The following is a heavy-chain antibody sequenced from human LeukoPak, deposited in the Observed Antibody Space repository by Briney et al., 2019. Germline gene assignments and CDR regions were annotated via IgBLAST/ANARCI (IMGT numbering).Heavy chain of an antibody. V-gene: IGHV7-4-1*02. J-gene: IGHJ3*02. CDR1: GGTFSSYA. CDR3: ARGAFDSRWACDI. Sequence: ASVKVSCKASGGTFSSYAISWVRQAPRQGLEWMGWINTNTGNPTYAQGFTGRFVFSLDTSVSTAYLQISSLKAEDTAVYYCARGAFDSRWACDIWGQGTMVTVSS. CDR2: INTNTGNP. D-gene: IGHD4-23*01.